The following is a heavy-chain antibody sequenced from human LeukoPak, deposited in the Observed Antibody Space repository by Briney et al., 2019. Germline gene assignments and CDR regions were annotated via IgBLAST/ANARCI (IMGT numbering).Heavy chain of an antibody. CDR3: ARDLRGQGAFDI. CDR1: GFTFRTYG. V-gene: IGHV3-7*01. CDR2: IKQDGSEK. Sequence: PGGSLRLSCAASGFTFRTYGMHWVRQAPGKGLEWVANIKQDGSEKYYVDSVKGRFTISRDNSKNTLYLQMNSLRAEDTAVYYCARDLRGQGAFDIWGQGTMVTVSS. J-gene: IGHJ3*02.